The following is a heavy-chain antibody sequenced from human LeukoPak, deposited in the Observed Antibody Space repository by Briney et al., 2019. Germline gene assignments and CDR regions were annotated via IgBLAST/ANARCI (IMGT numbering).Heavy chain of an antibody. CDR1: GFTFDDYA. Sequence: GRSLRLSCAASGFTFDDYAMHWVRQAPAKGLEWVSGISWNSGSIGYADSVKGRFTISRDNAKNSLYLQMNSLRAEDTALYYCAKDLGTDSSGWTYYFDYWGQGTLVTVSS. CDR2: ISWNSGSI. V-gene: IGHV3-9*01. CDR3: AKDLGTDSSGWTYYFDY. D-gene: IGHD6-19*01. J-gene: IGHJ4*02.